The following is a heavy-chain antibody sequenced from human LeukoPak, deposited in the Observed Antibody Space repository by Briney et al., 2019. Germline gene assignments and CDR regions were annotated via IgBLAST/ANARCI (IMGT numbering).Heavy chain of an antibody. D-gene: IGHD2-15*01. J-gene: IGHJ3*02. V-gene: IGHV3-21*01. Sequence: GGSLRLSCAASGFTFSSYSMNWVRQAPGKGLEWVSSISSSSSYIYYADSLKGRFTISRDNAKNSLYLQMNSLRAEDTAVYYCARPLEQFGSSPGAFDIWGQGTMVTVSS. CDR1: GFTFSSYS. CDR2: ISSSSSYI. CDR3: ARPLEQFGSSPGAFDI.